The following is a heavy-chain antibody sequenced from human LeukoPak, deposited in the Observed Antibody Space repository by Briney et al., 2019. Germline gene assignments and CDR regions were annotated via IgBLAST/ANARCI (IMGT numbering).Heavy chain of an antibody. CDR2: IIPIFGTA. J-gene: IGHJ4*02. CDR1: GGTFSSYA. Sequence: SVKVSCKASGGTFSSYAISWVRQAPGQGLEWMGGIIPIFGTANYAQKFQGRVTITTDESTSTAYMELSSLRSEDTAVYYCASNGYETGSGYYYYFDYWGQGILVTVSS. CDR3: ASNGYETGSGYYYYFDY. D-gene: IGHD3-22*01. V-gene: IGHV1-69*05.